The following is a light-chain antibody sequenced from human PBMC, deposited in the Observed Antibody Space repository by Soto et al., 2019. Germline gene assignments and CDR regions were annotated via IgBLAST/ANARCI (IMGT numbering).Light chain of an antibody. CDR1: QSVSNNY. Sequence: EIVLTQSPGTLSLSPGERATLSCRASQSVSNNYLAWXXQKPGXXPXLLIYGASNRATGIPDRFSGSGSGTEFTLTISRLEPEDFAVYYCQQYGSSGTFGQGTKVDI. J-gene: IGKJ1*01. CDR3: QQYGSSGT. CDR2: GAS. V-gene: IGKV3-20*01.